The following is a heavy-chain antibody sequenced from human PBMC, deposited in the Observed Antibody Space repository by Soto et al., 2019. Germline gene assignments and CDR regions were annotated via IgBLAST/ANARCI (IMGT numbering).Heavy chain of an antibody. CDR3: ARANLVRSGRYAFDI. D-gene: IGHD3-10*01. Sequence: GGSLRLSCAASGFTFSSYSMNWVRQAPGKGLEWVSYISSSSSTIYYADSVKGRFTISRDNAKNSLYLQMNSLRDEDTAVYYCARANLVRSGRYAFDIWGQGTMVTVS. CDR2: ISSSSSTI. V-gene: IGHV3-48*02. J-gene: IGHJ3*02. CDR1: GFTFSSYS.